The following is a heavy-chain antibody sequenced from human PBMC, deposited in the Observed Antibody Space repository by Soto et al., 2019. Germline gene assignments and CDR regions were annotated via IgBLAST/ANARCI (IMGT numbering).Heavy chain of an antibody. CDR3: ASGNHTIFGVVRGYYGMDV. D-gene: IGHD3-3*01. V-gene: IGHV1-8*01. Sequence: QVQLVQSGAEVKKPGASVKVSCKASGYTFTSYDINWVRQATGQGLEWMGWMNPNSGNTGYAQKFQGRVTMTRNTSISTAYMELSSLRSEDTAVYYWASGNHTIFGVVRGYYGMDVWGQGTTVTVSS. J-gene: IGHJ6*02. CDR2: MNPNSGNT. CDR1: GYTFTSYD.